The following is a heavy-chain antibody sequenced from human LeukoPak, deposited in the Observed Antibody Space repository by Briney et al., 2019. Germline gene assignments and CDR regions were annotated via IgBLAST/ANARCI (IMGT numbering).Heavy chain of an antibody. CDR3: ARNKVGGRHDYGDYAPLEPYYYYGMDV. CDR1: GGTFSSYA. D-gene: IGHD4-17*01. V-gene: IGHV1-69*13. J-gene: IGHJ6*04. CDR2: IIPIFGTA. Sequence: ASVKVSCKASGGTFSSYAISWVRQAPGQGLEWMGGIIPIFGTANYAQKFQGRVTITADESTSTAYMELSSLRSEDTAVYYCARNKVGGRHDYGDYAPLEPYYYYGMDVWGKGTTVTVSS.